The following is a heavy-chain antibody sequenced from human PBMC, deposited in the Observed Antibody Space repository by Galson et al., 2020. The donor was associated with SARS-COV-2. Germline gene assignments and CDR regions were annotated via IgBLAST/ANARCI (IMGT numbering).Heavy chain of an antibody. J-gene: IGHJ5*02. CDR1: GFTVGDYG. D-gene: IGHD4-17*01. V-gene: IGHV3-49*03. CDR3: TRHAAATLRPYFDP. CDR2: IRSKGYGEAT. Sequence: GESLKISCTASGFTVGDYGLAWFRQAPGKGLEWIAFIRSKGYGEATLYAASVKGRFFMSGDVSKNIAYLQMNSLKTEDTALYFCTRHAAATLRPYFDPWGPGTLVTVSS.